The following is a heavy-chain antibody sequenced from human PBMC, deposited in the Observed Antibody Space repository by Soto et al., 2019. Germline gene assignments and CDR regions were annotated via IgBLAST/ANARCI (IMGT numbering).Heavy chain of an antibody. CDR1: GGSINSGDYY. CDR2: IYYSGST. CDR3: ARERCTNGVCYAMDV. D-gene: IGHD2-8*01. J-gene: IGHJ6*02. V-gene: IGHV4-30-4*01. Sequence: QVQLQESGPGLVKPSQTLSLTFTVSGGSINSGDYYWIWMRQPPGKGLEWIGYIYYSGSTYYNPSLKSRVTMSVDMSKNQCSLKVNSVTAADTAMYYCARERCTNGVCYAMDVWGQGTMVTVSS.